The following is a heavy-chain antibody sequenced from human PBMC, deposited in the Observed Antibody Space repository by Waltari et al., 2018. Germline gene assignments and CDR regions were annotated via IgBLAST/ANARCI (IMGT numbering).Heavy chain of an antibody. CDR2: IYDSWTT. V-gene: IGHV4-59*01. CDR3: ARGTPSFYHYMDV. J-gene: IGHJ6*03. Sequence: QVLLQQSGPGLVKPSETLSVPCTVSGGSLSGFYWSWIRQSPGKGLEWIAFIYDSWTTKYNPSLKSRVTISVDTSKNRFTLKLGSATAADTALYYCARGTPSFYHYMDVWGKGTTVIVSS. CDR1: GGSLSGFY.